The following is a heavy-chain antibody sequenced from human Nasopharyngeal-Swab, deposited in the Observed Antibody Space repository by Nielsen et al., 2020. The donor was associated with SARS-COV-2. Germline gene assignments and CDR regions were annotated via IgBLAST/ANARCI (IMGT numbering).Heavy chain of an antibody. V-gene: IGHV3-9*01. CDR2: ISWNSGSI. J-gene: IGHJ6*02. CDR1: GFTFSSYA. Sequence: SLKISCAASGFTFSSYAMHWVRQAPGKGLEWVSGISWNSGSIGYADSVKGRLTISRDNAKNSLYLQMNSLRAEDTALYYCAKDITSGDTMATHYYYGMDVWGQGTTVTVSS. CDR3: AKDITSGDTMATHYYYGMDV. D-gene: IGHD2-21*01.